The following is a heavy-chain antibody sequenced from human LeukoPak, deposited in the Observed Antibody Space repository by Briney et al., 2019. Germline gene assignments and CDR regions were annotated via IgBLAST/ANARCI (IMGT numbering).Heavy chain of an antibody. CDR1: GFTFSSYN. CDR3: ARGAATRKSGFYYYYMDV. V-gene: IGHV3-21*01. CDR2: ITTGNSFL. J-gene: IGHJ6*03. Sequence: GGSLRLSCAASGFTFSSYNVSWVRQAPGKGLEWVSSITTGNSFLYFADSVKGRFTISRDHANNSLYLQMNSLRADDTAVYYCARGAATRKSGFYYYYMDVWGKGTTVTVSS. D-gene: IGHD5-12*01.